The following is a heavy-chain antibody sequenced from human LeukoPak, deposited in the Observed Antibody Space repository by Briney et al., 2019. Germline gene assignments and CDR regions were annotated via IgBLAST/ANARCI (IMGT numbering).Heavy chain of an antibody. CDR3: ARSGSKNSGSWYDAFDI. Sequence: GGSLRLSCAASGFTFSSYWMSWVRQAPGKGLKWVANIKQDGSEKYYVDSVKGRFTISRDNAKNSLYLQMNSLRAEDTAVYYCARSGSKNSGSWYDAFDIWGQGTMVTVSS. V-gene: IGHV3-7*01. CDR1: GFTFSSYW. J-gene: IGHJ3*02. CDR2: IKQDGSEK. D-gene: IGHD6-13*01.